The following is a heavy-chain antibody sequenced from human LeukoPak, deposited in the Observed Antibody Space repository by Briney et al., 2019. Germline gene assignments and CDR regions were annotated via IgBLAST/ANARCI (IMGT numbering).Heavy chain of an antibody. CDR2: ISSSGNTI. CDR1: GFTFSDYY. V-gene: IGHV3-11*04. Sequence: GGSLRLSCAASGFTFSDYYMSWIREAPGKGLEWLSYISSSGNTIYYADSVKGRFTISRDNGKNSLYLQMNSLRAEDTAVYYCARSPHYFDNSGYYWGQGTLVTVSS. J-gene: IGHJ4*02. D-gene: IGHD3-22*01. CDR3: ARSPHYFDNSGYY.